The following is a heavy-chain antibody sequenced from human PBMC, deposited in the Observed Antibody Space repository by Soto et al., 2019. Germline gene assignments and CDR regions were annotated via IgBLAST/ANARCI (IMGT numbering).Heavy chain of an antibody. CDR1: GGTFISYA. CDR3: ARDRDYYKADY. Sequence: CKASGGTFISYAISWVRQAPGQGLEWMGGIIPIFGTANYAQKFQGRVTITADESTSTAYMELSSLRAEDTAVYYCARDRDYYKADYWGQGTLVTVSS. D-gene: IGHD3-22*01. CDR2: IIPIFGTA. J-gene: IGHJ4*01. V-gene: IGHV1-69*01.